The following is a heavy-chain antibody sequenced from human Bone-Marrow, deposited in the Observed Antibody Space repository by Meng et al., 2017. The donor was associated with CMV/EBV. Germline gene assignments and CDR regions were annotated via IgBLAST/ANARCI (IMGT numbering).Heavy chain of an antibody. J-gene: IGHJ4*02. CDR1: GFTFSSYG. V-gene: IGHV3-33*06. CDR3: AKGMAAADYFDY. D-gene: IGHD6-13*01. Sequence: GSLRLSCAASGFTFSSYGMHWVRQAPGKGLEWVAVIWYDGSNKYYADSVKGRFTISRDNSKNTLYLQMNSLRAEDTAVYYCAKGMAAADYFDYWGQGTLVTVSS. CDR2: IWYDGSNK.